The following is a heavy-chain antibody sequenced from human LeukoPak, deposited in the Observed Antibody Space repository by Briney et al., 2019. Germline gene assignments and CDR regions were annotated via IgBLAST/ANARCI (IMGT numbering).Heavy chain of an antibody. D-gene: IGHD5-18*01. J-gene: IGHJ4*02. Sequence: SETLSLTCAVYGGSFSGYYWSWIRQPPGKGLEWIGEINHSGSTNYNPSLKSRVTISVDTSKNQFSLNLSSVTAADTAVYYCARVSRGYSYGYVDYWGQGTLVTVSS. CDR3: ARVSRGYSYGYVDY. CDR1: GGSFSGYY. V-gene: IGHV4-34*01. CDR2: INHSGST.